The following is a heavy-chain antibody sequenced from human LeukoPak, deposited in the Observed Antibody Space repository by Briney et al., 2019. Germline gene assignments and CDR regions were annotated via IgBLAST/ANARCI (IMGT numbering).Heavy chain of an antibody. V-gene: IGHV3-15*01. D-gene: IGHD2-2*01. CDR2: IKSKTDGGTT. J-gene: IGHJ4*02. CDR3: TTDWSLHRGCSSTSCYAYSGYDEFVY. Sequence: GGSLRHSCAASGFAVSSNYMSWVRQAPGKGLEWVGRIKSKTDGGTTDYAAPVKGRFTISRDDSKNTLYLQMNSLKTEDTAVYYCTTDWSLHRGCSSTSCYAYSGYDEFVYWGQGTLVTVSS. CDR1: GFAVSSNY.